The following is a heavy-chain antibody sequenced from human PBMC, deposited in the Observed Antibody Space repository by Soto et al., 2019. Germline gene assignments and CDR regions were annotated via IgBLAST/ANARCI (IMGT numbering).Heavy chain of an antibody. D-gene: IGHD1-26*01. CDR3: ASGRGSYGMDV. J-gene: IGHJ6*02. Sequence: SRCYWYWFRQPPGKGLEWTGYIYYSGSTNYNPSLKSRVTISVDTSKNQFSLKLSSVTAADTAVYYCASGRGSYGMDVGAQGTTVTVSS. V-gene: IGHV4-59*01. CDR1: SRCY. CDR2: IYYSGST.